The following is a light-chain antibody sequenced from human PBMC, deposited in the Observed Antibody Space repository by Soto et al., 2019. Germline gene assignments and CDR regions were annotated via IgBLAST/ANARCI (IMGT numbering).Light chain of an antibody. V-gene: IGKV1-9*01. CDR2: SAS. CDR1: QGISSY. CDR3: QQLNTYPLT. J-gene: IGKJ4*01. Sequence: DIQLTQSPSFLSASVGNRVTITCRASQGISSYLAWYQQKPGKAPKLLIYSASTLQSGVPSRFIGSESWTEFTLTISSLQPEDFATYYCQQLNTYPLTFGGGTKVEIK.